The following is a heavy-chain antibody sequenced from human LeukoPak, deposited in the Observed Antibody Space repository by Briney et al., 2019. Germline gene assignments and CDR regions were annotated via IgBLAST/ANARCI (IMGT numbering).Heavy chain of an antibody. CDR3: ARGSEDGDYEDYFDY. D-gene: IGHD4-17*01. J-gene: IGHJ4*02. CDR2: INGDGSST. CDR1: GFPFSSYW. V-gene: IGHV3-74*01. Sequence: GGSLRLSCAASGFPFSSYWMHWVRQAPGKGLVWVSRINGDGSSTSYADSVKGRFTISRDNAKNTLYLQMNSLRAEDTAVYYCARGSEDGDYEDYFDYWGQGTLVTVSS.